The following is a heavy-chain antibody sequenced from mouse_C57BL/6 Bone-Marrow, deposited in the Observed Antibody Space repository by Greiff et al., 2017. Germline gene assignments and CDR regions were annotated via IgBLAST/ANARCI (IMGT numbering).Heavy chain of an antibody. D-gene: IGHD1-1*01. CDR2: ISSGSSTI. CDR1: GFTFSDYG. Sequence: EVHLVESGGGLVKPGGSLKLSCAASGFTFSDYGMHWVRQAPEKGLEWVAYISSGSSTIYSADTVKGRFTISRDNAKNSLFLPMTCLRSEDTAMYYCALGGSSSYYYAIDYWGQGTSVTVSS. J-gene: IGHJ4*01. CDR3: ALGGSSSYYYAIDY. V-gene: IGHV5-17*01.